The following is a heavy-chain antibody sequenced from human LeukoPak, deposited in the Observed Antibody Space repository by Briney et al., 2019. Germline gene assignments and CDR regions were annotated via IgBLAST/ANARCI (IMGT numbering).Heavy chain of an antibody. CDR3: ARDRYSSSWYSD. D-gene: IGHD6-13*01. Sequence: GGSLRLSCAASGFTFSSYSMNWVRQAPGKGLEWVSYISSSSSTIYYADSVKGRFTISRDNAKNSLYLQMNSLRAEDTAVYYCARDRYSSSWYSDWGQGTLDTVSS. J-gene: IGHJ4*02. CDR1: GFTFSSYS. CDR2: ISSSSSTI. V-gene: IGHV3-48*01.